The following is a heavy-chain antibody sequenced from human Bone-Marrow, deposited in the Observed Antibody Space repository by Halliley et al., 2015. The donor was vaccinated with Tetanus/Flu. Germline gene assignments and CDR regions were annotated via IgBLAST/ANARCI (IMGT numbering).Heavy chain of an antibody. CDR3: ARSTDPDY. J-gene: IGHJ4*02. Sequence: QLVQSGAEVRKPGDSLKISCKGSGYTFTNYWIGWVRQRPGKGLEWMGIVYPGDATTRYSPSFEGQVTFSADKSISTAYLQWSSLKASDSAMYYCARSTDPDYWGQGTLFIVSS. CDR2: VYPGDATT. CDR1: GYTFTNYW. D-gene: IGHD2-8*02. V-gene: IGHV5-51*03.